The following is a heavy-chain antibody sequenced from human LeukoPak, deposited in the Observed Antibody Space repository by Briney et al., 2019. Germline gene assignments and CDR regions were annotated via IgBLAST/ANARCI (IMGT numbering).Heavy chain of an antibody. D-gene: IGHD3-10*01. Sequence: PSETLSLTCTVSGVSISSYYWSWVRQPPGKGLEWIGYIYYSGSTNYTPSLKSRVTISVDTSKNQFSLKLSSVTAADTAVYYCARAAVRGVVDYWGQGTLVTVSS. CDR2: IYYSGST. J-gene: IGHJ4*02. CDR1: GVSISSYY. CDR3: ARAAVRGVVDY. V-gene: IGHV4-59*01.